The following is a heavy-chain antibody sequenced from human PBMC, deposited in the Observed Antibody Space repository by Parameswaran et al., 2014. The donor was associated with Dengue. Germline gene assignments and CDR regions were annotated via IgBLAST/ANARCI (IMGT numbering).Heavy chain of an antibody. Sequence: WVRQAPGQGLEWMGWISAYNGNTNYAQKLQGRVTMTTDTSTSTAYMELRSLRSDDTAVYYCARLRGSSGYYGYWGQGTLVTVSS. CDR2: ISAYNGNT. J-gene: IGHJ4*02. V-gene: IGHV1-18*01. CDR3: ARLRGSSGYYGY. D-gene: IGHD3-22*01.